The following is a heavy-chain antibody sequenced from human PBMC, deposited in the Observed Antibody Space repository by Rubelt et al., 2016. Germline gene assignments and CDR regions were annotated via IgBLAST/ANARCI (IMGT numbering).Heavy chain of an antibody. J-gene: IGHJ6*02. Sequence: QLQLQESGSGLVKPSQTLSLTCAVSGYSISSGYYWGWIRQPPGKGLEWIGSIYHSGSTYYNPSLKSRVPRSVEPSKNQCSLKLSSVTAADTAVYYCARETVTNPYGMDVWGQGTTVTVSS. CDR2: IYHSGST. D-gene: IGHD4-11*01. V-gene: IGHV4-38-2*02. CDR1: GYSISSGYY. CDR3: ARETVTNPYGMDV.